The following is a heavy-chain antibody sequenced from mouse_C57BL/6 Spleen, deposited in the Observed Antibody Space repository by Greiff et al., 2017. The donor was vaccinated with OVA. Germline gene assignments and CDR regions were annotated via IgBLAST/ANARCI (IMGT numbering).Heavy chain of an antibody. CDR1: GFTFSDYG. Sequence: EVQLVESGGGLVKPGGSLKLSCAASGFTFSDYGMHWVRQAPEKGLEWVAYISSGSSTIYYADTVKGRFTISRDNAKNTLFLQMTSLRSEDTAMYYCARSNYVGYAMDYWGQGTSVTVSS. CDR2: ISSGSSTI. J-gene: IGHJ4*01. V-gene: IGHV5-17*01. D-gene: IGHD2-5*01. CDR3: ARSNYVGYAMDY.